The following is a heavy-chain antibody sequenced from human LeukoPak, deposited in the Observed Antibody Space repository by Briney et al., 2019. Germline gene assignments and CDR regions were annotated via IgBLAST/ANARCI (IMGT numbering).Heavy chain of an antibody. D-gene: IGHD6-13*01. V-gene: IGHV3-7*01. Sequence: GGSLRLSCAASGFTFSTYWMSWVRQTPGKGLEWVANIKQDGSVKSYVDSVKGRFTISRDNAKNSLYLQMNSLRVEDTGVYYCASWEGSSWFDYWGKGTLVTVSS. CDR3: ASWEGSSWFDY. CDR2: IKQDGSVK. J-gene: IGHJ4*02. CDR1: GFTFSTYW.